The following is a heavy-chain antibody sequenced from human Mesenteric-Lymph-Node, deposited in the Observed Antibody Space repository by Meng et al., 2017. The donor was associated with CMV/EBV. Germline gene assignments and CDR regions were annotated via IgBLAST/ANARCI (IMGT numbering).Heavy chain of an antibody. D-gene: IGHD2-2*01. J-gene: IGHJ6*02. CDR2: INHSGST. Sequence: GSLRLSCAVYGGSLSAYYWSWIRQPPGKGLEWIGEINHSGSTNYNPSLKSRVTILVDTSTNQFSLKLSSVTAADTAVYYCARLTGPAAKGFVHYQYGMDVWGQGTTVTVSS. CDR1: GGSLSAYY. V-gene: IGHV4-34*01. CDR3: ARLTGPAAKGFVHYQYGMDV.